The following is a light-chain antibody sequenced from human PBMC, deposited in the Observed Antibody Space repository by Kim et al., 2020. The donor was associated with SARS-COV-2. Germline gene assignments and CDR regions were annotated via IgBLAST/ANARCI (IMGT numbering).Light chain of an antibody. CDR3: LQHSTYPIT. CDR1: QDIRND. J-gene: IGKJ5*01. V-gene: IGKV1-17*01. CDR2: GAS. Sequence: ASVGDIVTITCRSSQDIRNDLGWYQQNPGRAPKRLISGASSLQSGVPSRFSGSGSGTEFTLTISSVQPEDFATYFCLQHSTYPITFGQGTRLEIK.